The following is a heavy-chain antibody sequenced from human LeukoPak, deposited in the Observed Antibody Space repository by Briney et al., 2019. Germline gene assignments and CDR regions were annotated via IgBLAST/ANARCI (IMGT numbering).Heavy chain of an antibody. CDR2: IYYSGST. CDR1: GGSISSGDYY. Sequence: SETLSLTCTVSGGSISSGDYYWSWIRQPPGKGLEWFGYIYYSGSTYYNPSLKSRVTISVDTSKNQFSLKLSSVIAADTAVYYCARGVEDGDHRGLSFGYWGQGTLVNVLS. J-gene: IGHJ4*02. D-gene: IGHD4-17*01. CDR3: ARGVEDGDHRGLSFGY. V-gene: IGHV4-30-4*01.